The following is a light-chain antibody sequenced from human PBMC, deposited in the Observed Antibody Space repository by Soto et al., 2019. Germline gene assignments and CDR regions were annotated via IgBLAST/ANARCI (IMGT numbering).Light chain of an antibody. CDR2: KAS. J-gene: IGKJ1*01. CDR1: QSISSW. Sequence: DIQMTQSPSTITASVGDRVVSTCRASQSISSWLAWYQQKPGKAPKLLIYKASNLESGVPSRFSGSGSGTEFTLTITSLQPDDFATYYCQQYSSFRTFGQGTKVEIK. V-gene: IGKV1-5*03. CDR3: QQYSSFRT.